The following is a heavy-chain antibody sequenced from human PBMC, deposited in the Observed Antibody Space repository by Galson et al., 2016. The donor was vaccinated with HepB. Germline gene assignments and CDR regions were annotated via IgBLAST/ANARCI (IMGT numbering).Heavy chain of an antibody. CDR3: TRDDSYGLDV. D-gene: IGHD2-21*02. J-gene: IGHJ6*02. CDR1: DFTFSGRW. CDR2: INADGTST. V-gene: IGHV3-74*01. Sequence: SLRLSCAASDFTFSGRWMHWVRQVPGKGLVWVSYINADGTSTTYADSVKGRFTISRDNAKNTVHLQMNSLRADHTAIYYCTRDDSYGLDVWGQGTTVTVSS.